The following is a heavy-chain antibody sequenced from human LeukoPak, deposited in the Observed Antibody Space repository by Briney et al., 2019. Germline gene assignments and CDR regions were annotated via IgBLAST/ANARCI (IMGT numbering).Heavy chain of an antibody. CDR1: GFTFSSYT. Sequence: GGSLRLSCAASGFTFSSYTMNWVRQAPGKGLEWVSSISSSSSYIYYADSVKGRLTISRDNAKNSLYLQMNSLRAEDTAVYYCARDPTPRNCSGGSCYTHYGMDVWGQGTTVTVSS. CDR3: ARDPTPRNCSGGSCYTHYGMDV. J-gene: IGHJ6*02. V-gene: IGHV3-21*01. D-gene: IGHD2-15*01. CDR2: ISSSSSYI.